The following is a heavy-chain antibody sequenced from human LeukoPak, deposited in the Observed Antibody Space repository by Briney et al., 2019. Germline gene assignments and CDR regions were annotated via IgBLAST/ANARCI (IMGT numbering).Heavy chain of an antibody. Sequence: GESLKISCKGSGYNYTNYWISWVRQMPGKGLEWMGRIDPSDSYTNYSPSFQGHVTISADKSISTAYLQWSSLRASDTALYYCAGLRDGSIDYWGQGTLVTVSS. CDR2: IDPSDSYT. J-gene: IGHJ4*02. CDR1: GYNYTNYW. CDR3: AGLRDGSIDY. V-gene: IGHV5-10-1*01.